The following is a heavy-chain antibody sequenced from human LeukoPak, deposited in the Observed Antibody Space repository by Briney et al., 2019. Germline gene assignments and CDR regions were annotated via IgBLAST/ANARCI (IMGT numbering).Heavy chain of an antibody. Sequence: AASVKVSCKASGYTFSSNDINWVRQATGQGLEWMGWMNPNSGNTAYAQKFQGRVTMTRDTSISTAYMELSGLRSDDTAVYYCAKVGPSRGNCFDPWGQGTRVTVSS. J-gene: IGHJ5*02. V-gene: IGHV1-8*01. CDR2: MNPNSGNT. CDR1: GYTFSSND. CDR3: AKVGPSRGNCFDP.